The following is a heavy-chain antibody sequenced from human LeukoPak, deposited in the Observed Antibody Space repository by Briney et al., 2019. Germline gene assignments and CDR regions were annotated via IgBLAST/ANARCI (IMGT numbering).Heavy chain of an antibody. CDR1: GGSISSSSYY. V-gene: IGHV4-39*07. D-gene: IGHD2-21*02. CDR3: ARDFFTMTRPGWFDP. CDR2: IYYSGST. Sequence: SATLSLTCTVSGGSISSSSYYWGWIRQPPGKGLEWIGSIYYSGSTYYNPSLKSRVTISVDTSKNQFSLKLSSVTAADTAVYYCARDFFTMTRPGWFDPWGQGTLVTVSS. J-gene: IGHJ5*02.